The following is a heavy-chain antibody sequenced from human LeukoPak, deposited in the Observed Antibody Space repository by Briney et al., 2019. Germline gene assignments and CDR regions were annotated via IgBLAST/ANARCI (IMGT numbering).Heavy chain of an antibody. J-gene: IGHJ4*02. D-gene: IGHD6-13*01. V-gene: IGHV3-53*01. CDR1: GFTVSSNY. Sequence: GGSLRLSCAASGFTVSSNYMSWVRQAPGKGLEWVSVIYSGGSTYYADSVKGRFTISRDNSKNTLYLQMNSLRAEDTAVYYCAKNLGSSYQYYFDYWGQGTLVTVSS. CDR3: AKNLGSSYQYYFDY. CDR2: IYSGGST.